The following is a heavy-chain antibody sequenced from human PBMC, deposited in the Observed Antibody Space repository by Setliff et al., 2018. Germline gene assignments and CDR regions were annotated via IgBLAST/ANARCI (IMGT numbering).Heavy chain of an antibody. CDR3: ARGQYYNFWSGYRPTTNYYGMDV. V-gene: IGHV5-51*01. D-gene: IGHD3-3*01. J-gene: IGHJ6*02. CDR1: GYSFTSYW. Sequence: GESLTISCKGSGYSFTSYWIGWVRQMPGKGLEWMGIIYPGDSDTRYSPSFQGRVTISADKSISTAYLQWSSLKASDTAMYYCARGQYYNFWSGYRPTTNYYGMDVWGQGTTVTVSS. CDR2: IYPGDSDT.